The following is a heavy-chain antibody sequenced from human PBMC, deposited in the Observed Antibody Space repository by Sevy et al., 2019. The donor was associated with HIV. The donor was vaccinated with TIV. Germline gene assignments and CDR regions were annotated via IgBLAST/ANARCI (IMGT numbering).Heavy chain of an antibody. V-gene: IGHV3-23*01. D-gene: IGHD6-19*01. CDR1: GFTFSSYA. CDR2: ISGSGGST. J-gene: IGHJ4*02. CDR3: AKDQSIEVAGTFEGFDY. Sequence: GGYLRLSCAASGFTFSSYAMSWVRQAPGKGLEWVSAISGSGGSTYYADSVKGRFTISRDNSKNTLYLQMNSLRAEDTAVYYCAKDQSIEVAGTFEGFDYWGQGTLVTVSS.